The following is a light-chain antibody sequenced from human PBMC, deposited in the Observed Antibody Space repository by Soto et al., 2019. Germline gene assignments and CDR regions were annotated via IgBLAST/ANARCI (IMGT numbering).Light chain of an antibody. Sequence: EIVLTQSPATLSLSPGERATLSCRASQSVSNYLIWYQQKPGQAPRLLIYGASSRATGIPDRFSGSGSGTDFTLTISRLEPEDFAVYYCQQYGSSPLTFGGGTKVEIK. CDR3: QQYGSSPLT. V-gene: IGKV3-20*01. CDR2: GAS. J-gene: IGKJ4*01. CDR1: QSVSNY.